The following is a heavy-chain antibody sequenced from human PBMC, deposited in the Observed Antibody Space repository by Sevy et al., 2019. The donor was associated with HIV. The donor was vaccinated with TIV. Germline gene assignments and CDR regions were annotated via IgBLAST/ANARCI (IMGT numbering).Heavy chain of an antibody. CDR2: IYWDDDK. CDR1: GFSLSTSGVG. J-gene: IGHJ6*02. V-gene: IGHV2-5*02. Sequence: SGPTLVKPTQTLTLTCTFSGFSLSTSGVGVGWIRQPPGKALEWLALIYWDDDKRYSPSLKSRLTITKDTSKNQVVLTMTNMDPVDTATYYCAHRHYSSSPSNPYYYYYGMDVWGQGTTVTVSS. D-gene: IGHD6-6*01. CDR3: AHRHYSSSPSNPYYYYYGMDV.